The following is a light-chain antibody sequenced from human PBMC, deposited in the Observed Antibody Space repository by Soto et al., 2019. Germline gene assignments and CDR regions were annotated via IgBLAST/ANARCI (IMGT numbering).Light chain of an antibody. CDR2: EVS. J-gene: IGLJ2*01. Sequence: QSVLTQPPSASGSPGQSVTISCTGTSSDVGGYKYVSWYQQHPGKAPKVMIYEVSKRPSGVPDRFSGSKSGNTASLTVSGLQAEDEADYYCSSYAGSNNFIFGGGTKLTVL. CDR3: SSYAGSNNFI. CDR1: SSDVGGYKY. V-gene: IGLV2-8*01.